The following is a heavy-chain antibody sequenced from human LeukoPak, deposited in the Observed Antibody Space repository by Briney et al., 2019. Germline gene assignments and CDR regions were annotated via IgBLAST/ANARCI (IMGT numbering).Heavy chain of an antibody. CDR3: ANWRAAARTIFDY. V-gene: IGHV3-23*01. Sequence: GGSLRLSCAASGFTFSSYAMSWVRQAPGKGLEWVSAISGSGGSTYYADSVKGRFTISRDNSKNTLYLQMNSLRAEDTAVYYCANWRAAARTIFDYWGQGTLVTVSS. CDR2: ISGSGGST. D-gene: IGHD6-13*01. J-gene: IGHJ4*02. CDR1: GFTFSSYA.